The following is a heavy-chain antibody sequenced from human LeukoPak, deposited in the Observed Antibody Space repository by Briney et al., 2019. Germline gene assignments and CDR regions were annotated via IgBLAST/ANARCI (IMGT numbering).Heavy chain of an antibody. J-gene: IGHJ4*02. CDR1: GYNFISYG. CDR3: ARANGWYYFDY. D-gene: IGHD6-19*01. V-gene: IGHV1-18*01. CDR2: ISTYSGNT. Sequence: ASVKVSCKASGYNFISYGITWVRQAPGQGLEWMGWISTYSGNTNYAQRLQGRVTMTTDTSTSTAYMELRSLRSDDTAVYYCARANGWYYFDYWGQGTLVTVSS.